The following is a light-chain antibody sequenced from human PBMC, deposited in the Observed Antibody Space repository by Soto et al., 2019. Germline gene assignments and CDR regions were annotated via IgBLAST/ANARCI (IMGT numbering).Light chain of an antibody. V-gene: IGLV1-40*01. CDR2: GNS. CDR3: QSYDSSLSGSI. CDR1: SSNIGAGYD. J-gene: IGLJ2*01. Sequence: QPVLTQPPSVSEAPGQRVTISCTGSSSNIGAGYDVHWYQQLPGTAPKLLIYGNSNRPSGFPDRFSGSKSGTSASLSISGLQAEDEADYYCQSYDSSLSGSIFGGGTKLTVL.